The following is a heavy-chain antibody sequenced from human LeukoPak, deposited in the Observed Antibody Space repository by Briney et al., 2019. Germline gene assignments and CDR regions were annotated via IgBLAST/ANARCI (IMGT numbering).Heavy chain of an antibody. V-gene: IGHV3-48*04. CDR1: GFTFSSYS. Sequence: GGSLRLSCAASGFTFSSYSMNWVRQAPGKGLEWISYITSRSTTIYYADSVKGRFTISRDNAKNSLYLQMNSLRAEDTAVYYCARVYLPVDIVVVPAAQDYWGQGTLVTVSS. D-gene: IGHD2-2*01. CDR3: ARVYLPVDIVVVPAAQDY. CDR2: ITSRSTTI. J-gene: IGHJ4*02.